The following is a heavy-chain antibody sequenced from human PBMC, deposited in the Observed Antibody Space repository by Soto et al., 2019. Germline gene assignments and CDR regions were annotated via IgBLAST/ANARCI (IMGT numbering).Heavy chain of an antibody. CDR3: ARDRASSGYYYPIYYFDY. Sequence: PGGSLRLSCAASGFTFSSYEMNWVRQAPGKGLEWVSYISSSGSTIYYADSVKGRFTISRDNAKNSLYLQMNSLRAEDTAVYYCARDRASSGYYYPIYYFDYWGQGTLVTVSS. V-gene: IGHV3-48*03. J-gene: IGHJ4*02. CDR2: ISSSGSTI. CDR1: GFTFSSYE. D-gene: IGHD3-22*01.